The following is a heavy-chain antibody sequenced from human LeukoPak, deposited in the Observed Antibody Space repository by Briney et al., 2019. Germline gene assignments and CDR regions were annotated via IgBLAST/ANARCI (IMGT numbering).Heavy chain of an antibody. CDR3: ARALSWTTESYYYLDV. CDR2: MNPHSGNT. D-gene: IGHD3/OR15-3a*01. V-gene: IGHV1-8*02. J-gene: IGHJ6*03. Sequence: ASVKVSCKASGYTYRDYDINWVRQATGQGLEWMGWMNPHSGNTGYAQKFQGRVTMTKNTSITTAYMEVSSLRSEDTAVYYCARALSWTTESYYYLDVWGKGTTVTVSS. CDR1: GYTYRDYD.